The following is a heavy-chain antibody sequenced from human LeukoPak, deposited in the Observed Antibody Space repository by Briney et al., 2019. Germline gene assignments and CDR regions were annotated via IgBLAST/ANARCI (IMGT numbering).Heavy chain of an antibody. CDR1: GGSISSSSYY. D-gene: IGHD5-24*01. J-gene: IGHJ4*02. CDR2: IYYGGST. CDR3: ARRTMAIYFDY. V-gene: IGHV4-39*01. Sequence: SETLSLTCTVSGGSISSSSYYWGWIRQPPGKGLEWIGSIYYGGSTYYNPSLKSRVTISVDTSKNQLSLKLSSVTAADTAVYYCARRTMAIYFDYWGQGTLVTVSS.